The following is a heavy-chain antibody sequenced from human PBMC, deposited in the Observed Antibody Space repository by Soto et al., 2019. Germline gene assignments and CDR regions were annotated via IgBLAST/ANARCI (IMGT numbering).Heavy chain of an antibody. CDR3: ARATYGPACDY. CDR1: GGSISSGGYY. J-gene: IGHJ4*02. CDR2: IYNSGST. Sequence: SETLSLTCSVSGGSISSGGYYWSWIRQHPGKGLEWIGYIYNSGSTYYNPSLKSRVTISVDTSKNQFSLKLSSVTAADTAVYYCARATYGPACDYWGQGTLVTVSS. D-gene: IGHD2-2*01. V-gene: IGHV4-31*03.